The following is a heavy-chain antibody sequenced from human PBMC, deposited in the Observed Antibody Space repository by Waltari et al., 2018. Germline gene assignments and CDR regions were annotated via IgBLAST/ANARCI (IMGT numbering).Heavy chain of an antibody. CDR1: RYSISSGYY. V-gene: IGHV4-38-2*02. CDR2: IYHRGRT. D-gene: IGHD4-17*01. Sequence: QVQLQESGPGLVKPSETLSLTCTVSRYSISSGYYWGWIRQPPGKGLEGIGSIYHRGRTYYTPSLKSRVTISVDTSKTQFSLKLSSVTAADTAVYYCARVDGDYGEYNWFDPWGQGTLVTVSS. CDR3: ARVDGDYGEYNWFDP. J-gene: IGHJ5*02.